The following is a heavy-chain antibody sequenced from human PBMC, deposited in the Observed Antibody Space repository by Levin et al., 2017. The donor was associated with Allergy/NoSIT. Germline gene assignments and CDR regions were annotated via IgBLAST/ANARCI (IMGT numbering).Heavy chain of an antibody. D-gene: IGHD6-6*01. J-gene: IGHJ6*02. CDR3: ARYTSSSSYGMDV. V-gene: IGHV4-59*01. CDR2: IYYSGST. Sequence: SETLSLTCTVSGGSISSYYWNWIRQPPGKGLEWIGNIYYSGSTNYNPSLKSRVTISQDTSKNQFSLKLSSVTAADTAFYYCARYTSSSSYGMDVWGQGTTVTVSS. CDR1: GGSISSYY.